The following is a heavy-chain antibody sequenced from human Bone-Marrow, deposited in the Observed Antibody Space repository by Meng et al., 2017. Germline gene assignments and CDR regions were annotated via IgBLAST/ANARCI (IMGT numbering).Heavy chain of an antibody. CDR1: GGTFSSYA. V-gene: IGHV1-69*13. CDR2: IIPIFGTA. Sequence: SVKVSCKASGGTFSSYAISWARQAPGQGLEWMGGIIPIFGTANYAQKFQGRVTITADESTSTAYMELSSLRSEDTAVYYCAREASIAAAKRGYWYFDLWGRGTLVTVSS. J-gene: IGHJ2*01. CDR3: AREASIAAAKRGYWYFDL. D-gene: IGHD6-13*01.